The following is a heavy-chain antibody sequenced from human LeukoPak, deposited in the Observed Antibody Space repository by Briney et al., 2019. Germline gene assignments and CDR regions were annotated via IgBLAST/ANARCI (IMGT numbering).Heavy chain of an antibody. V-gene: IGHV3-15*01. Sequence: GGSLRLSCAASGFXFSNAWMSWVRQAPGKGLEWVGRIKSKTDGGTTDYAAPVKGRFTISRDDSKNTLYLQMNSLKTEDTAVYYCTTIARRALYFQHWGQGTLVTVSS. D-gene: IGHD1-14*01. CDR3: TTIARRALYFQH. CDR2: IKSKTDGGTT. J-gene: IGHJ1*01. CDR1: GFXFSNAW.